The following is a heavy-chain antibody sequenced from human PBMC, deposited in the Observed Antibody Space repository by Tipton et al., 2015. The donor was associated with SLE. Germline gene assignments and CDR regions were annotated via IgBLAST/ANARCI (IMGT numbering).Heavy chain of an antibody. CDR2: INHSGNT. CDR1: GGSFSGYY. Sequence: TLSLTCAVYGGSFSGYYWSWIRQPPGKGLEWIGEINHSGNTNYNPSLKSRVTISIDTSKNQFSLKLSSVTAADTAVYYCAREGDYYYYMDVWGKGTTVTVSS. J-gene: IGHJ6*03. CDR3: AREGDYYYYMDV. V-gene: IGHV4-34*01.